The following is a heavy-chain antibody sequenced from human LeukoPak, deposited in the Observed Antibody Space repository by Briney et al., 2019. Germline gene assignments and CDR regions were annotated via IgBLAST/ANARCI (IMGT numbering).Heavy chain of an antibody. D-gene: IGHD6-19*01. J-gene: IGHJ4*02. CDR3: ARGRPGSGWSFDY. V-gene: IGHV1-46*01. Sequence: ASQRVSSAAPRYTFTTHSMHWVRQAPGQGLERMGIINPSSGTTNYAQKFQGRVTMTRDTATTTLYMELSSLRSEDTAVYYCARGRPGSGWSFDYWGQGTLVTVSS. CDR2: INPSSGTT. CDR1: RYTFTTHS.